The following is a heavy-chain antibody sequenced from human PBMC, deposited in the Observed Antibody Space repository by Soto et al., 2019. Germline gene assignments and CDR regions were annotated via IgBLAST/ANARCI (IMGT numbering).Heavy chain of an antibody. J-gene: IGHJ6*02. CDR3: ARDQDGSGSYYKLGYGMDV. CDR2: IYYSGST. CDR1: GGSVSSGSYY. Sequence: SETLSLTCTVSGGSVSSGSYYWSWIRQPPGKGLEWIGYIYYSGSTNYNPSLKSRVTISVDTSKNQFSLKLSSVTAADTAVYYCARDQDGSGSYYKLGYGMDVWGQGTTVTVSS. V-gene: IGHV4-61*01. D-gene: IGHD3-10*01.